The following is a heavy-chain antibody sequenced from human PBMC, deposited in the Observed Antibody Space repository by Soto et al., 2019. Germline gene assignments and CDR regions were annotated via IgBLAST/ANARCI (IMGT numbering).Heavy chain of an antibody. J-gene: IGHJ4*02. Sequence: DVQLLESGGGLVQPGGSLRLSCAASGFSFSSYAMVWVRQAPGKGLEWVAVISARGGSSYFADSVKGRFTPSRDNSKNVLSLEMNSLRAEDTAIYFCAKGSIEYSASVDNWGQGPLVVVSS. D-gene: IGHD5-12*01. CDR3: AKGSIEYSASVDN. CDR2: ISARGGSS. CDR1: GFSFSSYA. V-gene: IGHV3-23*01.